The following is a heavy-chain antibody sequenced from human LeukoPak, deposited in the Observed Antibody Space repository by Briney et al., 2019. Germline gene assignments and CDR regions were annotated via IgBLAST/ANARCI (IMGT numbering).Heavy chain of an antibody. V-gene: IGHV1-2*02. Sequence: ASVKVSCKAFGNTFSGYFLEWVRQAPGQGLEWMGWINANSGGTNYEQKFQGRVTMTRDTSISTAYMELSRLTYDDTAVYYCARGRDGYNYVDYWGQGTLVTVSS. CDR3: ARGRDGYNYVDY. J-gene: IGHJ4*02. CDR2: INANSGGT. CDR1: GNTFSGYF. D-gene: IGHD5-24*01.